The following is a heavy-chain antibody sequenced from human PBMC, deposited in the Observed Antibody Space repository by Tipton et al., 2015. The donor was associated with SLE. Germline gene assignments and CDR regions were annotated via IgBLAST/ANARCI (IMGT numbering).Heavy chain of an antibody. J-gene: IGHJ5*02. D-gene: IGHD3-3*01. CDR2: ISGSGGRT. V-gene: IGHV3-23*01. Sequence: SLRLSCAASGFTFSSYAMSWVRQAPGKGLEWVSAISGSGGRTYYADSVKGRFTISRDNSKNTLYLQMNSLRAEDTAVYYCAKDHGRISIFGVVTEGNWFAPWGQGTLVTVSS. CDR1: GFTFSSYA. CDR3: AKDHGRISIFGVVTEGNWFAP.